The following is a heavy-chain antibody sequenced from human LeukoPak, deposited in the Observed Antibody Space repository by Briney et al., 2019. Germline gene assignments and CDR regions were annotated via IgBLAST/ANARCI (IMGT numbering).Heavy chain of an antibody. CDR3: ARVAEAAAFDS. CDR1: GFTFSSYS. J-gene: IGHJ4*02. V-gene: IGHV3-48*01. CDR2: ISSSSSTI. Sequence: GGSLRLSCAASGFTFSSYSMNWVRQAPGKGLEWVSYISSSSSTIYYADSVKGRFTISRDNAKNSLYLQMNSLKPGDTAVYYCARVAEAAAFDSWGQGTLVTVSS. D-gene: IGHD6-13*01.